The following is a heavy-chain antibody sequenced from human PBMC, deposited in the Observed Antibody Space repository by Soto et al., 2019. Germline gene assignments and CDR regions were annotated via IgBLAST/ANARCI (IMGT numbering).Heavy chain of an antibody. D-gene: IGHD6-6*01. Sequence: QVQLVQSGAEVKKPGSSVKVSCKASGGTFSSYAISWVRQAPGQGLEWMGGIIPIFGTANYEQKFQGRVTITADESTSTAYMLLSSLRSEDTAVYYCARDMVVYSSSYNPYDYYGMDVWGQGTTVTVSS. CDR3: ARDMVVYSSSYNPYDYYGMDV. CDR1: GGTFSSYA. CDR2: IIPIFGTA. V-gene: IGHV1-69*12. J-gene: IGHJ6*02.